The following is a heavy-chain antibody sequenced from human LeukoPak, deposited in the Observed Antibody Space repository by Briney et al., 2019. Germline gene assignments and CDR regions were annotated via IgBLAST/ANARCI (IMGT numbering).Heavy chain of an antibody. D-gene: IGHD3-22*01. CDR3: ARGGDYDSSGYYGPFDY. CDR2: ISAYNGNT. CDR1: GYSFTSYY. Sequence: GASVKISCKAYGYSFTSYYMHWVRQAPGQGLEWMGWISAYNGNTNYAQKFQGRVTMTRDTSISTAYMELSRLRSDDTAVYYCARGGDYDSSGYYGPFDYWGQGTLVTVSS. V-gene: IGHV1-2*02. J-gene: IGHJ4*02.